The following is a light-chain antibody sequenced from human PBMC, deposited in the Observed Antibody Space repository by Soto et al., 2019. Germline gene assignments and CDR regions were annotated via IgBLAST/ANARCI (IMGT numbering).Light chain of an antibody. Sequence: DIQMTQSPSTLSASVGDRVTITCRASQSSSSWLAWYQQKPGKAPKLLIYKASSLESGVPSRFSGSGSGTEFTLTISRLQPDDFATYYCQQYNSYSPYTFGQGTNLEIK. V-gene: IGKV1-5*03. CDR2: KAS. CDR3: QQYNSYSPYT. CDR1: QSSSSW. J-gene: IGKJ2*01.